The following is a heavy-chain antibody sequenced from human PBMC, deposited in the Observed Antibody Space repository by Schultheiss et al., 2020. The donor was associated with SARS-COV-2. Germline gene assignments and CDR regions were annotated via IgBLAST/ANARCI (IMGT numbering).Heavy chain of an antibody. CDR3: AKSIVGATFRYFDY. D-gene: IGHD1-26*01. CDR2: ISGSGGST. Sequence: GESLKISCAASGFTFSTYAMSWVRQAPGKGLQWVSAISGSGGSTYYADSVKGRFTISRDNSKNTLYLQVNSLRAEDTAVYYCAKSIVGATFRYFDYWGQGTLVTVSS. J-gene: IGHJ4*02. V-gene: IGHV3-23*01. CDR1: GFTFSTYA.